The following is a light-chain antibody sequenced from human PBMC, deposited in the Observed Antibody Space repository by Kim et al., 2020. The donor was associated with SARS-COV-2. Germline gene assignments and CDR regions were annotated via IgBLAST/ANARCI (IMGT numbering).Light chain of an antibody. CDR3: QSYDNGLSGRWV. J-gene: IGLJ3*02. Sequence: VSISCTGSSSNIAAGYDVHWYQQVAGTAPKLLIYGNNNRPSGVPDRFSGSKSGTPASLAITGLQAEDEADYYCQSYDNGLSGRWVFGGGTQLTVL. CDR2: GNN. V-gene: IGLV1-40*01. CDR1: SSNIAAGYD.